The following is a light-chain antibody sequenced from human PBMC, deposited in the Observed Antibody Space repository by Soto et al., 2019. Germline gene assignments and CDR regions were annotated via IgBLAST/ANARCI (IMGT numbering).Light chain of an antibody. Sequence: DIQMTQSPSSLSASVGDRVTITCQASQDISNYLNWYQQKPGKAPKILIYDASNFETGVPSRFSGSGSGKDFTFTISSLHPEDIATYYCQQYDNLLTFGGGTKVEIK. CDR2: DAS. J-gene: IGKJ4*01. CDR1: QDISNY. CDR3: QQYDNLLT. V-gene: IGKV1-33*01.